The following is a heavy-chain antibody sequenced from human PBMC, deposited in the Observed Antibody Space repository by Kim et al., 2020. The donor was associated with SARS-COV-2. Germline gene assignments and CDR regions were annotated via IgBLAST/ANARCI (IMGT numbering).Heavy chain of an antibody. J-gene: IGHJ5*02. V-gene: IGHV1-46*01. CDR3: ARDGGYYGSRKSNWFDP. CDR1: GYTFTSYY. D-gene: IGHD3-10*01. Sequence: ASVKVSCKASGYTFTSYYMHWVRQAPGQGLEWMGIINPSGGSTSYAQKFQGRVTMTRDTSTSTVYMELSSLRSEDTAVYYCARDGGYYGSRKSNWFDPWGQGTLVTVSS. CDR2: INPSGGST.